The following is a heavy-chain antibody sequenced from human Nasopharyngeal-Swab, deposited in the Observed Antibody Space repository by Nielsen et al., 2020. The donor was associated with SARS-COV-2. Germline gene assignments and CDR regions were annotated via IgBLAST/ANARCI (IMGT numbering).Heavy chain of an antibody. J-gene: IGHJ4*02. CDR2: IYSGGSST. CDR1: GFTFSSYA. Sequence: GGSLRLSCAASGFTFSSYAMSWVRQAPGKGLEWVSVIYSGGSSTYYADSVKGRFTFSRDNSKNTLFLQMKSLRAEDTAVYYCARDGRGSSGYFDYWGQGTLVTVSS. V-gene: IGHV3-23*03. CDR3: ARDGRGSSGYFDY. D-gene: IGHD6-6*01.